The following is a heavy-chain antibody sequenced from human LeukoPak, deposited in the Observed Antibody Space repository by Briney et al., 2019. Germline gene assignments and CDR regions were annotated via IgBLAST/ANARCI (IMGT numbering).Heavy chain of an antibody. CDR2: IRYDGSNK. V-gene: IGHV3-30*02. J-gene: IGHJ3*02. Sequence: GGSLRLSCAASGFTFSSYGMHWVRQAPGKGLEWVAFIRYDGSNKYYADSVKGRFTISRDNSKNTLYLQMNSLRAEDTAVYYCAKDSKRSGSYYHRHAFDIWGQGTMVTVSS. CDR3: AKDSKRSGSYYHRHAFDI. CDR1: GFTFSSYG. D-gene: IGHD3-10*01.